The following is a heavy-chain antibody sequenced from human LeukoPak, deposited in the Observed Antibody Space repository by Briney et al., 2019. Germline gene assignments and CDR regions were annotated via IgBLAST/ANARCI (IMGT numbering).Heavy chain of an antibody. J-gene: IGHJ4*02. D-gene: IGHD1-26*01. Sequence: NPSQTLSLTCTVSGGSISSGGYYWSWLRQHPGKGLEWIVYNYYSGSTYYNPSLKSRVTISVDTSKNQFSLKLSSVTAADTAVYYCARDSGRQWELLPFDYWGQGTLVTVSS. CDR2: NYYSGST. V-gene: IGHV4-31*03. CDR1: GGSISSGGYY. CDR3: ARDSGRQWELLPFDY.